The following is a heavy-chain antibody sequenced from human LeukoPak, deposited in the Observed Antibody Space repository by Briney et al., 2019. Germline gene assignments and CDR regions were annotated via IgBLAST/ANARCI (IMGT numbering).Heavy chain of an antibody. V-gene: IGHV4-34*01. J-gene: IGHJ5*02. Sequence: SETLSLTCAVYGGSFSGYYWSWIRQPPGKGLEWIGEINHSGSTNYNPSLKSRVTISVDTSKNQFSLKLSSVTAADTAVYYCARGRSYDYVWGSYRYQNWFDPWGQGTLVTVSS. CDR2: INHSGST. CDR3: ARGRSYDYVWGSYRYQNWFDP. CDR1: GGSFSGYY. D-gene: IGHD3-16*02.